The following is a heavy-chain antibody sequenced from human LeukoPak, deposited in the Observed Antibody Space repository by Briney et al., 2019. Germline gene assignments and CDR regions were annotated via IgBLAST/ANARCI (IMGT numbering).Heavy chain of an antibody. Sequence: GGSLRLSCTASGFTFSSYSMNWVRQAPGKGLEWVSSISSSSSYIYYADSVKGRFTISRDNAKNSLYLQMNSLRAEDTAVYYCARRRAGAAGIFDYWGQGTLVTVSS. V-gene: IGHV3-21*01. CDR1: GFTFSSYS. CDR3: ARRRAGAAGIFDY. CDR2: ISSSSSYI. J-gene: IGHJ4*02. D-gene: IGHD6-13*01.